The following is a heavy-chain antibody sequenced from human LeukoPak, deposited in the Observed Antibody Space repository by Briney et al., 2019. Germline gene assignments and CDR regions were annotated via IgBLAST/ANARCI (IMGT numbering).Heavy chain of an antibody. V-gene: IGHV4-61*01. J-gene: IGHJ4*02. Sequence: SETLSLTCTVSGGSISSSSYYWSWIRQPPGKGLEWIGYIYYSGSTNYNPSLKSRVTISVDTSKNQYSLKLSSVTAADTAVYYCARAEYYYFDYWGQGTLVTVSS. CDR3: ARAEYYYFDY. D-gene: IGHD2/OR15-2a*01. CDR2: IYYSGST. CDR1: GGSISSSSYY.